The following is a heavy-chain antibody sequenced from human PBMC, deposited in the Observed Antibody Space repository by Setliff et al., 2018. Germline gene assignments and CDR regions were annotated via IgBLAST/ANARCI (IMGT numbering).Heavy chain of an antibody. Sequence: GASVKVSCKASTYIFNSYGISWVRQAPGQGLEWMGWISSYNSDVTNYAQRFQGRITMTTDTSTSVAYMDLRGLRSDDTAIYYCAISTLSICSGGSCPNVFDVWGPGTMVTVSS. CDR2: ISSYNSDVT. V-gene: IGHV1-18*01. CDR1: TYIFNSYG. D-gene: IGHD2-15*01. CDR3: AISTLSICSGGSCPNVFDV. J-gene: IGHJ3*01.